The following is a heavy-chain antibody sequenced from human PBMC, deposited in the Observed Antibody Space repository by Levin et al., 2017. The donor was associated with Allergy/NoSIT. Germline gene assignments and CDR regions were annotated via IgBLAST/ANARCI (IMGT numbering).Heavy chain of an antibody. CDR3: ARSSYGYLEDAFDI. J-gene: IGHJ3*02. CDR1: GFTFSSYA. V-gene: IGHV3-30-3*01. Sequence: HAGGSLRLSCAASGFTFSSYAMHWVRQAPGKGLEWVAVISYDGSNKYYADSVKGRFTISRDNSKNTLYLQMNSLRAEDTAVYYCARSSYGYLEDAFDIWGQGTMVTVSS. D-gene: IGHD5-18*01. CDR2: ISYDGSNK.